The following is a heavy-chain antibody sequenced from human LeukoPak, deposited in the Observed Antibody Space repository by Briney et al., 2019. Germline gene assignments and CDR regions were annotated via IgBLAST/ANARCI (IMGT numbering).Heavy chain of an antibody. CDR1: GHTFTSYD. CDR3: ARVRMVRGVIHWFDP. D-gene: IGHD3-10*01. Sequence: GPSVKVSCKVCGHTFTSYDIIWARRATGQGLEWMGWMKPDSANTGYAQKFQGRVTMTRNTSMSTAYMELSSLRSEDTAVYYCARVRMVRGVIHWFDPWGQGTLVTVSS. V-gene: IGHV1-8*01. J-gene: IGHJ5*02. CDR2: MKPDSANT.